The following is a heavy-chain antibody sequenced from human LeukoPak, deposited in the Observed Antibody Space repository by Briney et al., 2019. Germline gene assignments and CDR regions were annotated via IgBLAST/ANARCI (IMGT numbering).Heavy chain of an antibody. CDR3: AKGYSGSYSAFDY. CDR2: ISSSGDSR. Sequence: GGSLRLSCAASGFTFSSYAMIWVRQAPGKGLEWVSTISSSGDSRYYADSVKGRFTISRDNSKNTLYLQMNSLRAEDTAVYFCAKGYSGSYSAFDYWGQGTLVPSPQ. J-gene: IGHJ4*02. D-gene: IGHD1-26*01. V-gene: IGHV3-23*01. CDR1: GFTFSSYA.